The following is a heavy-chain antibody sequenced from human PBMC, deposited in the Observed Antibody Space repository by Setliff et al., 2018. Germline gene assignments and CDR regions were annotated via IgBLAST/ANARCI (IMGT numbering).Heavy chain of an antibody. CDR2: IIPIFGTV. CDR3: ARGGHYDYLDV. Sequence: ASVKVSCKASGGTFSSYAITWVRQAPGQGLEWMGGIIPIFGTVNYAQKFQGRVTITTDESTSTAYMELSSLRSEDTAVYYCARGGHYDYLDVWGKGTTVTVSS. CDR1: GGTFSSYA. J-gene: IGHJ6*03. D-gene: IGHD3-10*01. V-gene: IGHV1-69*05.